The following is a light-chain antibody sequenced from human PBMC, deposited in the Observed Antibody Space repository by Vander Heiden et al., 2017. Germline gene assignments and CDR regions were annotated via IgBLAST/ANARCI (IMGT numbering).Light chain of an antibody. V-gene: IGLV1-40*01. CDR1: SSNTGAGHD. Sequence: SVLPQPPSASRPPGQRVTISCTGSSSNTGAGHDIHWYQQLPETAPKLLIYGNANRPSGVPDRFSGSKSGTSGYLVITGLQAEDEADYYCQSYDSSLSASVFGTGTTVTVL. CDR3: QSYDSSLSASV. J-gene: IGLJ1*01. CDR2: GNA.